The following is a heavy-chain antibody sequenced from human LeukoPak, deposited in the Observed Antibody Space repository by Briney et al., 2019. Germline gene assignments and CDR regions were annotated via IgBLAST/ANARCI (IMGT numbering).Heavy chain of an antibody. D-gene: IGHD4-4*01. CDR2: IRSKAKTYAT. V-gene: IGHV3-73*01. CDR1: GFSFSGSA. Sequence: PGGALRLSCVASGFSFSGSAMHWVRQASGKGLEWVGRIRSKAKTYATAYAASGKGGITISRDDSRDRAYLQMNSEKIEETSVYYCSRRKSDYSGNSGDYWGQGTLVTVSS. CDR3: SRRKSDYSGNSGDY. J-gene: IGHJ4*02.